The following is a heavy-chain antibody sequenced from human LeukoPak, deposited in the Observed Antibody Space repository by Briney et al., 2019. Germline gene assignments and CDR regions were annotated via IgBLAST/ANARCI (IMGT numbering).Heavy chain of an antibody. CDR2: IYYSGST. CDR3: ARGRDGGNYAPLDY. J-gene: IGHJ4*02. CDR1: GGSISSYY. V-gene: IGHV4-59*01. Sequence: SETLSLTCTVSGGSISSYYWSWIRQPPGKRLEWIGYIYYSGSTNYNPSLKSRVTMAVDTSKKQFSLKLSSVTAADTAVYYCARGRDGGNYAPLDYWGQGTLVTVSS. D-gene: IGHD4-23*01.